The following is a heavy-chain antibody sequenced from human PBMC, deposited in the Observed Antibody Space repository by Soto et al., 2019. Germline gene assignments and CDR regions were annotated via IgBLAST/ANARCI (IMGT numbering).Heavy chain of an antibody. D-gene: IGHD2-2*01. J-gene: IGHJ1*01. V-gene: IGHV1-8*02. CDR3: AADIVLVPAAMRYFQH. Sequence: ASVKVSCKASGGTFSSYTISWVRQAPGQGLEWMGWMNPNSGNTGYAQKFQGRVTMTRNTSISTAYMELSSLRSEDTAVYYCAADIVLVPAAMRYFQHWGQGTLVTVSS. CDR2: MNPNSGNT. CDR1: GGTFSSYT.